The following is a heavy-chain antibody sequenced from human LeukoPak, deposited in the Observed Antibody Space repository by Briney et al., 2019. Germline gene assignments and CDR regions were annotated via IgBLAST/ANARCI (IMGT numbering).Heavy chain of an antibody. CDR3: AKATRGYDSSGYYYSWLY. D-gene: IGHD3-22*01. V-gene: IGHV3-7*03. Sequence: GGSLRLSCAASGFTFSTYWMSWVRQAPGKGLEWVANIKQDGSEKYYVDSVKGRFTISRDKAKKLLYLQMNSLRAEDTAVYYCAKATRGYDSSGYYYSWLYWGQGTLVTVSS. CDR2: IKQDGSEK. J-gene: IGHJ4*02. CDR1: GFTFSTYW.